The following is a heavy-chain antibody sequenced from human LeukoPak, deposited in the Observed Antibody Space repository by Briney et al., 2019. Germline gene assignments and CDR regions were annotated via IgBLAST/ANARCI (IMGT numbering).Heavy chain of an antibody. CDR3: ARQGLIAAAGTPDWFDP. CDR1: GGSISSYY. V-gene: IGHV4-59*08. CDR2: IYYSGST. Sequence: PSETLSLTCTVSGGSISSYYWSWIRQPPGKGLEWIGYIYYSGSTNYNPSLKSRVTISVDTSKNQFSLKLSSVTAADTAVYYCARQGLIAAAGTPDWFDPWGQGTLVTVSS. D-gene: IGHD6-13*01. J-gene: IGHJ5*02.